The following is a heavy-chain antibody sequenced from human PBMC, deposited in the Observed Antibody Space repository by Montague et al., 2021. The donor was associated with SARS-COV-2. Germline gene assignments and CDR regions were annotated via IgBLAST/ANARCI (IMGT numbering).Heavy chain of an antibody. CDR3: ARGTRIAMLVVVTRYGLDV. D-gene: IGHD3-22*01. CDR1: GGSISSSSYY. V-gene: IGHV4-39*07. J-gene: IGHJ6*02. Sequence: SETLSLTCTVSGGSISSSSYYWGWIRQPPGKGLGWIGSIYYTGSTYYNPSLKSRVTISVDTSKNQFSLKLSSVTAADTAVYYCARGTRIAMLVVVTRYGLDVWGQGTTVTVSS. CDR2: IYYTGST.